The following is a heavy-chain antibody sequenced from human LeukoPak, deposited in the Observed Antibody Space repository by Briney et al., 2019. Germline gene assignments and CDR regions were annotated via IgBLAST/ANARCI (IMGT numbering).Heavy chain of an antibody. CDR1: GGSISSSTYY. CDR2: IFYSGRT. CDR3: ARDILATSIAAPYY. Sequence: SETLSLTCTVSGGSISSSTYYWGWIRQPPGKGLEWIGSIFYSGRTYYNPSLKSRVTMSVDTSKNQFSLGLSSVNAADTAVYYCARDILATSIAAPYYWGQGTLVTVSS. J-gene: IGHJ4*02. V-gene: IGHV4-39*07. D-gene: IGHD6-13*01.